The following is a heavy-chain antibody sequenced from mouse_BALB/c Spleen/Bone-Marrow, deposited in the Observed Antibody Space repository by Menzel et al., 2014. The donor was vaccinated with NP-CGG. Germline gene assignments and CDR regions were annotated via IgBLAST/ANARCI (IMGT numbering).Heavy chain of an antibody. J-gene: IGHJ2*01. D-gene: IGHD1-1*01. Sequence: EVQLVESGGGLVQPGGSLILSCATSGFTFTDYYMNWVRQPPGKALEWLGFIRNKANGYTTEYSASVKGRFTISRDNSQSILYLQMNTLRAEESATYYCARDSRSTVSHFDYWGQGTTLTVSS. CDR3: ARDSRSTVSHFDY. CDR1: GFTFTDYY. V-gene: IGHV7-3*02. CDR2: IRNKANGYTT.